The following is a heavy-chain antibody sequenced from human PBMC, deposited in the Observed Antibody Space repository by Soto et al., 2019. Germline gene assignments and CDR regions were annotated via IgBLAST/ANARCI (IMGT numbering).Heavy chain of an antibody. V-gene: IGHV4-34*01. J-gene: IGHJ3*02. Sequence: QVQLQQWGAGLLKPSETLSLTCAVYGGSFSGYYWSWIRQPPGKGLDWIGEINHGGSTNYHPSLKSRVITSLDTSKNQFSLKLRSVTAADTAVYYCASRPYYYGSGSYYTDAFDIWGQGTMVTVSS. D-gene: IGHD3-10*01. CDR1: GGSFSGYY. CDR3: ASRPYYYGSGSYYTDAFDI. CDR2: INHGGST.